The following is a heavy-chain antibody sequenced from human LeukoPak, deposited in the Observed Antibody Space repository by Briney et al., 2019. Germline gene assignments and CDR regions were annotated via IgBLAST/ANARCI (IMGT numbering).Heavy chain of an antibody. CDR1: GGSFSGYY. CDR2: INHSGST. Sequence: SETLSLTCTVYGGSFSGYYRSWIRQPPGKGLEWIGEINHSGSTNYNPSLKSRVTISVDTSKNQFSLKLSSVTAADTAVYYCARLYGSGSYYNYWGQGTLVTVSS. J-gene: IGHJ4*02. D-gene: IGHD3-10*01. CDR3: ARLYGSGSYYNY. V-gene: IGHV4-34*01.